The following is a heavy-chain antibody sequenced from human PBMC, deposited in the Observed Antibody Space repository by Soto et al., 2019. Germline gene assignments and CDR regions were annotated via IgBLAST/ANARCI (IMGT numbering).Heavy chain of an antibody. CDR2: ISYDGSNK. CDR3: AKDVAPSSWIDAFDI. D-gene: IGHD6-13*01. CDR1: GFTFSSYG. V-gene: IGHV3-30*18. Sequence: GGSLRLSCAASGFTFSSYGMHWVRQAPGKGLEWVAVISYDGSNKYYADSVKGRFTISRDNSKNTLYLQMNSLRAEDTAVYYCAKDVAPSSWIDAFDIWGQGTMVTVSS. J-gene: IGHJ3*02.